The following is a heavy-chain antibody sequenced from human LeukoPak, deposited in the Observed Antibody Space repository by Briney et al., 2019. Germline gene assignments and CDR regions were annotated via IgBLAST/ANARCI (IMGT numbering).Heavy chain of an antibody. Sequence: PGGSLRLSCTASGFTFGDSAMSWFRQAPGKGLEWVSYISSSGGSIYYADSVKGRFTISRDNAKNSLYLQMNSLRAEDTAVYYCARASQWLPTDYWGQGTLVTVSS. V-gene: IGHV3-11*04. J-gene: IGHJ4*02. D-gene: IGHD6-19*01. CDR1: GFTFGDSA. CDR2: ISSSGGSI. CDR3: ARASQWLPTDY.